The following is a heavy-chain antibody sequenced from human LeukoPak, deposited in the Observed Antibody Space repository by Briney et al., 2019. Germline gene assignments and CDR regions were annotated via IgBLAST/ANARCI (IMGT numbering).Heavy chain of an antibody. CDR1: GFTFSSYS. CDR2: ITSSSSFI. Sequence: GGSLRLSCAASGFTFSSYSMNWVRQAPGKGLEWVSSITSSSSFIYYADSVKGRFTISRDNAKNSLYLQMNSLRAEDTALYYCARDPSRGTFDIWGQGTMVTVSS. J-gene: IGHJ3*02. V-gene: IGHV3-21*01. CDR3: ARDPSRGTFDI.